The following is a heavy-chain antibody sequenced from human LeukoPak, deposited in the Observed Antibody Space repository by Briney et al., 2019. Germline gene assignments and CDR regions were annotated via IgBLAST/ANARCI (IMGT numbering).Heavy chain of an antibody. CDR2: VDPEDGET. D-gene: IGHD3-22*01. J-gene: IGHJ4*02. Sequence: ATVKISCKASGYTFTDYYMHWVQQAPGKGLEWMGRVDPEDGETIYAEKFQGRVTITADTSTDTAYMELSSLRPEDTAVYYCARARAYYYDSSGYPSDYWGQGTLVTVSS. CDR3: ARARAYYYDSSGYPSDY. CDR1: GYTFTDYY. V-gene: IGHV1-69-2*01.